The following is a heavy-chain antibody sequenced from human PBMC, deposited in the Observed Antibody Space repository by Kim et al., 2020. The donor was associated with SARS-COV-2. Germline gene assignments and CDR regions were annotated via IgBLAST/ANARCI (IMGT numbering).Heavy chain of an antibody. CDR2: IYYSGST. Sequence: SETLSLTCTVSGGSISSSSYYWGWIRQPPGKGLEWIGSIYYSGSTYYNPSLKSRVTISVDTSKNQFSLKLSSVTAADTAVYYCARQEGLEDYGDYGLAFDIWGQGTMVTVSS. CDR1: GGSISSSSYY. CDR3: ARQEGLEDYGDYGLAFDI. J-gene: IGHJ3*02. V-gene: IGHV4-39*01. D-gene: IGHD4-17*01.